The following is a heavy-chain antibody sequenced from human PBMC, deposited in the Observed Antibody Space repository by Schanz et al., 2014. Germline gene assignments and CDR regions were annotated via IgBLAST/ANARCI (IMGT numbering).Heavy chain of an antibody. CDR1: GFSFSDYG. V-gene: IGHV3-33*08. J-gene: IGHJ4*02. CDR2: ISYDGSSK. Sequence: QVQLVESGGGVVQPGRSLRLSCAGSGFSFSDYGMHWVRQAPGRGLEWVALISYDGSSKNHADSVKGRFIISRDNSKNTLYLQVNSLRAEDTAVYYCARGRTFDYWGQGTLVTVSS. CDR3: ARGRTFDY.